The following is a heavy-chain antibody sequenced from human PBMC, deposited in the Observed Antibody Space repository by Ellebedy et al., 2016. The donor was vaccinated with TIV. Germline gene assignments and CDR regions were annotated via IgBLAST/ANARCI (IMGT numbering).Heavy chain of an antibody. CDR3: SKIAVSGLWYFDR. CDR1: GFTFGSYC. Sequence: PGGSLRLSCAASGFTFGSYCMSRVRQPAGKGLGWVSSISVTGDLTYYADSVKGRFTVSRDNSKNTLYLQMNSLRAEDTAIYYCSKIAVSGLWYFDRWGRGTLVTVSS. V-gene: IGHV3-23*01. D-gene: IGHD6-19*01. CDR2: ISVTGDLT. J-gene: IGHJ2*01.